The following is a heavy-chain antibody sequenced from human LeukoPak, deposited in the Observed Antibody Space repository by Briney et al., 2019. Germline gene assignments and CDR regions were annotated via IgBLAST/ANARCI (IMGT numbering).Heavy chain of an antibody. V-gene: IGHV4-59*01. CDR2: IYYSGST. Sequence: SETLSLTCTVSGGSISSYYWSWIRQPAGKGLEWIGYIYYSGSTNYNPSLKSRVTISVDTSKNQFSLKLSSVTAADTAVYYCARSRIQLWSNNWFDPWGQGALVTVSS. D-gene: IGHD5-18*01. J-gene: IGHJ5*02. CDR3: ARSRIQLWSNNWFDP. CDR1: GGSISSYY.